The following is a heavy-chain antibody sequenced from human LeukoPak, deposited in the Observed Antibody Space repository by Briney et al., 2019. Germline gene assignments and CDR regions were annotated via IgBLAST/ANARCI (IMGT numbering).Heavy chain of an antibody. Sequence: GGSLRLSRSVSGFTLIGFWMGLCRQAPRKGLELVASINSDGSEAYYADVVKGRFTITRDNTENTLYLQMNSLRVEDTAVYYCVRSAFHAGSGIYYDYWGQGTLVTVSS. CDR2: INSDGSEA. J-gene: IGHJ4*02. V-gene: IGHV3-7*01. CDR3: VRSAFHAGSGIYYDY. D-gene: IGHD3-22*01. CDR1: GFTLIGFW.